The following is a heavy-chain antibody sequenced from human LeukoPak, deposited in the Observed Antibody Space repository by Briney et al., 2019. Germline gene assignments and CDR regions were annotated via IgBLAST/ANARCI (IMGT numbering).Heavy chain of an antibody. CDR1: GYTFTGYY. CDR2: INPNSGGT. J-gene: IGHJ6*03. D-gene: IGHD6-13*01. Sequence: ASVKVSCRASGYTFTGYYMHWVRQAPGQGLEWMGWINPNSGGTNYAQKFQGRVTFTRNTSISTAYMELSSLRSEDTAVYYCARGRLAAAMIRTYYYYYMDVWGKGTTVTVSS. V-gene: IGHV1-2*02. CDR3: ARGRLAAAMIRTYYYYYMDV.